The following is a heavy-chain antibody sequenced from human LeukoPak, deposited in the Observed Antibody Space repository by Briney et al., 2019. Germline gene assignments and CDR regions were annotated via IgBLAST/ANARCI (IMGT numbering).Heavy chain of an antibody. J-gene: IGHJ4*02. CDR2: INHSGST. CDR1: GGSFSGYY. Sequence: PSETLSLTCAVYGGSFSGYYWSWIRQPPGKGLEWIGEINHSGSTNYNPSLKSRVTISVDTSKNQFSLKLSSVTAADTAVYYCARGGSSDYSSGWFVDYWGQGTLVTVSS. V-gene: IGHV4-34*01. D-gene: IGHD6-19*01. CDR3: ARGGSSDYSSGWFVDY.